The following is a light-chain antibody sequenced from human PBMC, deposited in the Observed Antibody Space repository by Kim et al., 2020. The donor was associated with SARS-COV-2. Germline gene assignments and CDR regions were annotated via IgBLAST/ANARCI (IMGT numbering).Light chain of an antibody. Sequence: QSALTQPASVSGSPGQSITISCTGTSSDVGGYNFVSWYQQHPGKAPKLIIYDVTNRPSGVSNRFSGSKYGNTASLTISGLQAEDEADYYCCSYTISSWVFGGGTKLTVL. V-gene: IGLV2-14*01. CDR1: SSDVGGYNF. CDR3: CSYTISSWV. J-gene: IGLJ3*02. CDR2: DVT.